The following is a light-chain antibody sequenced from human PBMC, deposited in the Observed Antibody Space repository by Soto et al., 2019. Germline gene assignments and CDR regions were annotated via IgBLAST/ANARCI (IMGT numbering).Light chain of an antibody. J-gene: IGLJ1*01. Sequence: QSALTQPPSASGSPGQSVSISCTGTSSDVGDNYVSWYQQHLGKAPKLIIYEVSQRPSGVPDRFSGSKSGNTASLTVSGLQTEDEAEYYCSAYAGSNTFVFGSGTKVTVL. CDR2: EVS. CDR3: SAYAGSNTFV. CDR1: SSDVGDNY. V-gene: IGLV2-8*01.